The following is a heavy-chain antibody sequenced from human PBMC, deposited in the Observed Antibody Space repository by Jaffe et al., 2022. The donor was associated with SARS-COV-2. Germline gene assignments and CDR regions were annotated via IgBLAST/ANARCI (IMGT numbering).Heavy chain of an antibody. CDR2: IKNSGDRT. Sequence: VQLLESGGGLAQPGGSLRLSCAASGFTFGSYAMSWVRQASGKGLEWVSAIKNSGDRTYYADSVRGRFTISRDNSKNTLYLQMDSLRAEDTALYYCAKESPYSSGSPRNYYFDYWGQGTLVTVSS. CDR1: GFTFGSYA. D-gene: IGHD5-18*01. J-gene: IGHJ4*02. V-gene: IGHV3-23*01. CDR3: AKESPYSSGSPRNYYFDY.